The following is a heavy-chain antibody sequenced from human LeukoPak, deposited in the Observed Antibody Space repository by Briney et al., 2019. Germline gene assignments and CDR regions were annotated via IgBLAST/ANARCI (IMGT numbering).Heavy chain of an antibody. Sequence: GGSLRLSCAASGFTFSSNYMGWVRQAPGKGLEWVSVIYSGGSTYYADSVKGRFTISRDNSKNTLYLQMNSLRAEDTAVYYCASLGGGNADDAFDIWGQGTMVTVSS. CDR1: GFTFSSNY. CDR3: ASLGGGNADDAFDI. CDR2: IYSGGST. D-gene: IGHD4-23*01. J-gene: IGHJ3*02. V-gene: IGHV3-53*01.